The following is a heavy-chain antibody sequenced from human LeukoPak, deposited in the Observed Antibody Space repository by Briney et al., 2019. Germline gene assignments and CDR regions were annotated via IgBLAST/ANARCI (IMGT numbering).Heavy chain of an antibody. CDR2: INHSGST. J-gene: IGHJ4*02. V-gene: IGHV4-34*01. CDR1: GGSFSGYY. Sequence: SETLSLTCAVYGGSFSGYYWSWIRQPPGKGLEWIGEINHSGSTNYNPSLKSRVTISVDTSKNQFSLKLSSVTAADTAVYYCARGSHDSSGHYYFDYWGQGTLVTVSS. CDR3: ARGSHDSSGHYYFDY. D-gene: IGHD3-22*01.